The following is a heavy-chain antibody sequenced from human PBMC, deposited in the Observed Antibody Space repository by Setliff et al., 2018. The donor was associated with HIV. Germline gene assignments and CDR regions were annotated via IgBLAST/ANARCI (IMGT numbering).Heavy chain of an antibody. CDR1: GFTFSNYW. D-gene: IGHD3-9*01. J-gene: IGHJ4*02. Sequence: PGGSLRLSCAASGFTFSNYWIIWVRQAPGKGLEWVASIKQDGSEIYYADSVKGRFTISRDNAKNSLYLQLNSLRAEDTAMYYCVRGLGSPTYYFDYWGQGTLVTVSS. V-gene: IGHV3-7*01. CDR3: VRGLGSPTYYFDY. CDR2: IKQDGSEI.